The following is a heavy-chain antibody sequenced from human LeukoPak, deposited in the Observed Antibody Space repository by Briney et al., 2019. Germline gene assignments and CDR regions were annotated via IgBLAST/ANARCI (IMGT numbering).Heavy chain of an antibody. D-gene: IGHD1-26*01. V-gene: IGHV3-74*01. Sequence: GGSLRLSCAASGFTFSSYWMHWVRQAPGKGLVWVSRINTDGSTTNYADSVKGRFTISRDNAKNTLYLQMNSLRAEDTAISYCARALSGTYYSFDCWGLGTLVTVSS. CDR3: ARALSGTYYSFDC. CDR2: INTDGSTT. CDR1: GFTFSSYW. J-gene: IGHJ4*02.